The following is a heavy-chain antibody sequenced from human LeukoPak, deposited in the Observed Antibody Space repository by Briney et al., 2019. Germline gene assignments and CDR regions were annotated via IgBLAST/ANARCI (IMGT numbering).Heavy chain of an antibody. J-gene: IGHJ5*02. CDR1: GGSFSGYY. CDR3: ARLGYCSTTSCYNWFDP. D-gene: IGHD2-2*03. Sequence: SETLSLTCAVYGGSFSGYYWGWIRQPPGEGLEWIGSIYHSGSTYYNPSLKSRVTISVDTSKNQFSLKLSSVTAADTAVYYCARLGYCSTTSCYNWFDPWGQGTLVTVSS. V-gene: IGHV4-38-2*01. CDR2: IYHSGST.